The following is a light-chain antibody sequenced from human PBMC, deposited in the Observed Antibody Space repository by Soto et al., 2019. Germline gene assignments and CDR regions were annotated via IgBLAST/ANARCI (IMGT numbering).Light chain of an antibody. CDR2: GST. J-gene: IGKJ2*01. V-gene: IGKV3-20*01. Sequence: EVVLTQSPGTLSLSPGERATLSCRASQSVSNNYLAWYQKKRGQSPKLLIFGSTDRATGIPDRFSGSGSGTDFTLTISRLEPEDFAVYYCHQYGSSPPYTFGQGTKLEIK. CDR3: HQYGSSPPYT. CDR1: QSVSNNY.